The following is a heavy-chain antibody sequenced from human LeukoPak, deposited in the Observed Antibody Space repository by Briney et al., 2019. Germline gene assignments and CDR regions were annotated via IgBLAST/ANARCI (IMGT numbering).Heavy chain of an antibody. V-gene: IGHV1-18*01. J-gene: IGHJ6*03. CDR1: GYTFTSYG. CDR3: ARFFWSGYYYYYYMDV. D-gene: IGHD3-3*01. Sequence: GASVKVSCKASGYTFTSYGISWVRQAPGQGLEWMGWITAYNGNTNYAQKLQGRVTMTTDTSTSTAYMELRSLRSDDTAACYCARFFWSGYYYYYYMDVWGKGTTVTVSS. CDR2: ITAYNGNT.